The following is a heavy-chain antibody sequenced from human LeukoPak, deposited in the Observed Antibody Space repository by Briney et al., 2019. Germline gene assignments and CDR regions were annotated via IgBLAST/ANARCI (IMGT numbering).Heavy chain of an antibody. D-gene: IGHD5-18*01. CDR2: INHSGST. Sequence: ASETLSLTCAVYGGSFSGYYWSWIGQPPGKGLEWIGEINHSGSTNYNPSLKSRVTISVDTSKNQFSLKLSSVTAADTAVYYCASMNGYSYGYFDYWGQGTLVTVSS. J-gene: IGHJ4*02. CDR3: ASMNGYSYGYFDY. V-gene: IGHV4-34*01. CDR1: GGSFSGYY.